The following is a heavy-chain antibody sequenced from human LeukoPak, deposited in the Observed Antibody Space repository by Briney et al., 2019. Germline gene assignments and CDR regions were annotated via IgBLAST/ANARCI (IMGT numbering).Heavy chain of an antibody. V-gene: IGHV6-1*01. J-gene: IGHJ3*02. CDR1: GDSVSSNSTA. CDR3: ARGGQGDGYSADEAFDM. D-gene: IGHD5-24*01. Sequence: SQTLSLTCAISGDSVSSNSTACNWIRQSPSRGLEWLGRTYYRSKWYSDYAVSAKSRITINPDTSKNQFSLQLNSATPEDTAVYYCARGGQGDGYSADEAFDMWGQGTMVAVSS. CDR2: TYYRSKWYS.